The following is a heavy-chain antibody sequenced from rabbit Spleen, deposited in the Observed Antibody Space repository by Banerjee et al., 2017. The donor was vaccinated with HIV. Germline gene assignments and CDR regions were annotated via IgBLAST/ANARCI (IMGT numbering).Heavy chain of an antibody. D-gene: IGHD4-2*01. J-gene: IGHJ4*01. Sequence: QSLEESGGDLVKPGASLTLTCTASGLDLSSSYWMCWVRQAPGKGLEWIVCIDVSSGGTTHYASWAKGRFTVSKTSSTTVTLQMTSLTGADTATYFCARDPAGREDFNLWGPGPLVTVS. V-gene: IGHV1S40*01. CDR3: ARDPAGREDFNL. CDR1: GLDLSSSYW. CDR2: IDVSSGGTT.